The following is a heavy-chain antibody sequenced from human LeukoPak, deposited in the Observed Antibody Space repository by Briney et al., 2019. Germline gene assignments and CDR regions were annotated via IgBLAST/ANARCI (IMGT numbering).Heavy chain of an antibody. CDR1: GFTFSSYW. J-gene: IGHJ4*02. CDR3: AKESTDRYCGGDCYYGD. Sequence: GGSLRLSCAASGFTFSSYWMNWVRQAPGKGLVWVSRIASDGSSTTYADSVRGRFTISRDNSRNTLYLQMNSLRADDTAVYYCAKESTDRYCGGDCYYGDWGQGTLVTVSS. CDR2: IASDGSST. V-gene: IGHV3-74*01. D-gene: IGHD2-21*02.